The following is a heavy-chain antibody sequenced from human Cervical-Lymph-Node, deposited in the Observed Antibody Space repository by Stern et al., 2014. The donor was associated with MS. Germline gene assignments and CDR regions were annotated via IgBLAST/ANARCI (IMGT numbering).Heavy chain of an antibody. V-gene: IGHV1-69*01. J-gene: IGHJ4*02. CDR3: ARDTAMAMDF. Sequence: VQLVQSGAEVKKPESSVKVSCKASGDTFSSYSISWVRQAPGQGLEWMGWIIPMFGTANYAQKFQGRATITVDGSTSTAYMELSSLRSDDTAVYYCARDTAMAMDFWGQGTLVTVSS. CDR1: GDTFSSYS. D-gene: IGHD5-18*01. CDR2: IIPMFGTA.